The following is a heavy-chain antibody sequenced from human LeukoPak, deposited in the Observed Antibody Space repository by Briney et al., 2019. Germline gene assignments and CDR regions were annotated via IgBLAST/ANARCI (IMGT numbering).Heavy chain of an antibody. D-gene: IGHD3-10*01. CDR1: GYNFTNFW. J-gene: IGHJ4*02. Sequence: GESLRISRKGSGYNFTNFWTGWVRQVPGKGLEWMGMIFPRDSDTRYSPSFEGQVTISADRSISTAYLQWSSLEASDTAMYYCAIDLSGSGNLCGQWGQGTLVTVSS. CDR2: IFPRDSDT. CDR3: AIDLSGSGNLCGQ. V-gene: IGHV5-51*01.